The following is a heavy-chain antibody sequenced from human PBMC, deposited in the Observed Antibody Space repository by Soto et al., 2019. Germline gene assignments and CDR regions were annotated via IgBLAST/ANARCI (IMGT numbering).Heavy chain of an antibody. CDR3: ARKTHYYYYIDV. CDR2: IWYDGSNK. V-gene: IGHV3-33*01. CDR1: GFTFSSYG. Sequence: QVQLVESGGGVVQPGRSLRLSCAASGFTFSSYGMHWVRQAPGKGLEWVAVIWYDGSNKYYADSVKGRFTISRDNSKNTLYLQMNSLRAEDTAVYYCARKTHYYYYIDVWGKGTTVTVS. J-gene: IGHJ6*03.